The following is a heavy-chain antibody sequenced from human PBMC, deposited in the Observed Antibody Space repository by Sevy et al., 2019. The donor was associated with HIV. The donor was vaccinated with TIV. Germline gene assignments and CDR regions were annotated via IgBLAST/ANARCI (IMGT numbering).Heavy chain of an antibody. CDR1: GGSITSLY. D-gene: IGHD3-10*01. Sequence: SETLSLTCTVSGGSITSLYWNWIRQPPGKGLEWIANSYYNGHINYNPSLKSRVTLLLDTSKNQFSLRLSSVTAACTAMYYCAGENAGGGGYSWGQGTLVTVSS. CDR2: SYYNGHI. CDR3: AGENAGGGGYS. J-gene: IGHJ4*02. V-gene: IGHV4-59*08.